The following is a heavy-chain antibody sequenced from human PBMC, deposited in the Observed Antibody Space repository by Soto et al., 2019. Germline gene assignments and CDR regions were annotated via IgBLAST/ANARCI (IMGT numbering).Heavy chain of an antibody. V-gene: IGHV3-74*01. D-gene: IGHD2-15*01. Sequence: EVQLVESGGGLVQPGESLRLSCAASGFTFSSYWMHWVRQAPGKGLVWVARINSDGSSTSYAGSVKGRFTISRANAKKTVYLQMNSLRAEDTAVYYSVRPSIVVAAATREDYWGQGTLITVSS. CDR1: GFTFSSYW. J-gene: IGHJ4*02. CDR3: VRPSIVVAAATREDY. CDR2: INSDGSST.